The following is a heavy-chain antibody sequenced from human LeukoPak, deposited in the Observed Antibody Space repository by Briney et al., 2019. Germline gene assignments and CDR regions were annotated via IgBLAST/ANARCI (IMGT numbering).Heavy chain of an antibody. Sequence: DSVKVSCKASGYTFTNYAFSWVRQAPGQGLEWMGWINPNSGGTNYAQKFQGWVTMTRDTSISTAYMELSRLRSDDTAVYYCARDLSSGWYYFDYWGQGTLVTVSS. D-gene: IGHD6-19*01. CDR1: GYTFTNYA. CDR2: INPNSGGT. CDR3: ARDLSSGWYYFDY. V-gene: IGHV1-2*04. J-gene: IGHJ4*02.